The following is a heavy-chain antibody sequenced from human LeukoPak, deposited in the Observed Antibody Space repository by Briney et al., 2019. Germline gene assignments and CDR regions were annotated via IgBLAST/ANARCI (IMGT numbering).Heavy chain of an antibody. J-gene: IGHJ4*02. V-gene: IGHV3-21*01. CDR2: ISSSSSYI. Sequence: GGSLRLSFAASGFTFSSYSMNWVRQAPGKGLEWVSSISSSSSYIYYADSVKGRFTISRDNAKNSLYLQMNSLRAEDTAVYYCAREPRYSSSWYEFYWGQGTLVTVSS. CDR3: AREPRYSSSWYEFY. CDR1: GFTFSSYS. D-gene: IGHD6-13*01.